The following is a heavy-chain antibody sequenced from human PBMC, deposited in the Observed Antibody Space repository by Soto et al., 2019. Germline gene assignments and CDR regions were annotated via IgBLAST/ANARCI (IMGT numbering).Heavy chain of an antibody. CDR2: IYSGGST. Sequence: EVQLVESGGGLIQPGGSLRLSCAASGFTVSSNYMSWVRQAPGKGLEWVSVIYSGGSTYYADSVKGRFTISRDNSKNTLYLQMNSLRAEDTAVYYCARDRRSGYWSYFDYWGQGTLVTVSS. CDR3: ARDRRSGYWSYFDY. CDR1: GFTVSSNY. D-gene: IGHD3-22*01. J-gene: IGHJ4*02. V-gene: IGHV3-53*01.